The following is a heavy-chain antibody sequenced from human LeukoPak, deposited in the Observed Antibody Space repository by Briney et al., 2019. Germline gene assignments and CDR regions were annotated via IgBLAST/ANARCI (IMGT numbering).Heavy chain of an antibody. Sequence: GASVKVSCKASGYTFTSYDINWVRQATGQGLEWMGWMNPNSGNTGYAQKFQGRVTMTRNTSISTAYMELSSLRSEDTAVYYCARGYVDIVATIQLYYYYMDVWGKGTTVTVSS. D-gene: IGHD5-12*01. J-gene: IGHJ6*03. CDR2: MNPNSGNT. CDR3: ARGYVDIVATIQLYYYYMDV. CDR1: GYTFTSYD. V-gene: IGHV1-8*01.